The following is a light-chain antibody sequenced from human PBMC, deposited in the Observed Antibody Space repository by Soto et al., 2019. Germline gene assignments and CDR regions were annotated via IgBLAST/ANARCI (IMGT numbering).Light chain of an antibody. CDR1: SSDIGAYDH. CDR3: ISYTVSRSYV. Sequence: QSVLTQPASVSGSPGQSITISCSGTSSDIGAYDHVAWFQQFPGKTPKLMIYSVSNRPSGVSHRFSGSKSGNTASLNISGLQPEDEADYYCISYTVSRSYVFGTGTKVTVL. V-gene: IGLV2-14*01. J-gene: IGLJ1*01. CDR2: SVS.